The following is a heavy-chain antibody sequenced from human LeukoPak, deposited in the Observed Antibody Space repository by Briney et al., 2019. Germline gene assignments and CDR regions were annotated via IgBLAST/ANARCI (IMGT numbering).Heavy chain of an antibody. V-gene: IGHV3-23*01. Sequence: PGGSLRLSCAASGFTFSNYAMRWVRQAPGKGLEWVSSINGRGGSTYYADSVKGRFTISRDNSKNTLYLEVISLTAEDTAVYYCAKDDAWLRFGEWSQGTLVTVSS. D-gene: IGHD3-10*01. J-gene: IGHJ4*02. CDR1: GFTFSNYA. CDR2: INGRGGST. CDR3: AKDDAWLRFGE.